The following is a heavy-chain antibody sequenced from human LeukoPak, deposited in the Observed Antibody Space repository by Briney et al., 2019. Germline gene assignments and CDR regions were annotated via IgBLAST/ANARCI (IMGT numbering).Heavy chain of an antibody. CDR1: GGSISSYY. V-gene: IGHV4-59*01. CDR3: ARESLVKHAFDI. CDR2: IYYSGST. D-gene: IGHD2-21*01. Sequence: TSETLSLTCTVSGGSISSYYWSWIRQPPGKGLEWIGYIYYSGSTNYNPSLKSRVTISVDTSKNQFSLKLSSVTAADTAVYYCARESLVKHAFDIWGQGTMVTVSS. J-gene: IGHJ3*02.